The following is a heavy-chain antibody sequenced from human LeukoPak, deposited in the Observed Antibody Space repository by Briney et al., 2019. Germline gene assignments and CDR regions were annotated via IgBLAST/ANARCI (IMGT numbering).Heavy chain of an antibody. CDR1: GFTFSSYS. J-gene: IGHJ3*02. D-gene: IGHD3-22*01. V-gene: IGHV3-21*01. CDR3: ARDSGDSSGYYDAFDI. CDR2: ISSSSSYI. Sequence: GGSLRLSCAASGFTFSSYSMNWVRQAPGKGLEWVLSISSSSSYIYYADSVKGRFTISRDNAKNSLYLQMNSLRAEDTAVYYCARDSGDSSGYYDAFDIWGQGTMVTVSS.